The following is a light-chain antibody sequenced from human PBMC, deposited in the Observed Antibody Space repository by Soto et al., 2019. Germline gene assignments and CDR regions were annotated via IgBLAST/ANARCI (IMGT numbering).Light chain of an antibody. CDR3: AAWDDSLSGRV. CDR2: RNN. CDR1: NSDIGSNY. J-gene: IGLJ3*02. V-gene: IGLV1-47*01. Sequence: QSVLTQPPSASGTPGQRVSISCSGNNSDIGSNYVYWYQQLPGTAPKLLIYRNNQRPSGVPDRFSGSKSGTSASLAISGLRSEDEAAYYCAAWDDSLSGRVFGGGTQLTVL.